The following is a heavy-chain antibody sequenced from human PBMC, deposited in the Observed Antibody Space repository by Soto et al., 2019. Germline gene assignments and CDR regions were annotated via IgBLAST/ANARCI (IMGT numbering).Heavy chain of an antibody. CDR2: MNPNSGTT. D-gene: IGHD2-15*01. CDR3: ARNLGFCTGGSCYFGY. Sequence: QVQLVQSTAEVKKPGASVKVSCKASGYTFTNYDINWVRQAAGQGLEWMGWMNPNSGTTGYAQKFQGRVTMTRKTSLNTAYMELTSLRSEDTAVYFCARNLGFCTGGSCYFGYWGQGTLVTVSS. J-gene: IGHJ4*02. CDR1: GYTFTNYD. V-gene: IGHV1-8*01.